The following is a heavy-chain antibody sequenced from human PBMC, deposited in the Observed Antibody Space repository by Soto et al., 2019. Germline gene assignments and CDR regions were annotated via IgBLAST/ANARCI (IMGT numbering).Heavy chain of an antibody. CDR2: IYYSGST. J-gene: IGHJ4*02. CDR3: ARVPLHLHGSGSYYLDY. D-gene: IGHD3-10*01. CDR1: GGSISSGGYY. Sequence: SETLSLTCTVSGGSISSGGYYWSWIRQHPGKGLEWIGYIYYSGSTYYNPSLKSRVTISVDTSKNQFSLKLSSVTAADTAVYYCARVPLHLHGSGSYYLDYWGQGTLVTVSS. V-gene: IGHV4-31*03.